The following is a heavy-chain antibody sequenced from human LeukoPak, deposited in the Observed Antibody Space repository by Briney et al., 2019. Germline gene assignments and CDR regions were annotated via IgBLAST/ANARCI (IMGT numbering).Heavy chain of an antibody. Sequence: SETLSLTCAVYGGSFSGYYWTWIRQPPGKGLEWIGEINRGGSTVYNPSLKSRVTISVDTSKNQFSLKLSSVTAADTAVYYCARARGGAAMVDYWGQGTLVTVSS. CDR1: GGSFSGYY. J-gene: IGHJ4*02. CDR3: ARARGGAAMVDY. V-gene: IGHV4-34*01. D-gene: IGHD5-18*01. CDR2: INRGGST.